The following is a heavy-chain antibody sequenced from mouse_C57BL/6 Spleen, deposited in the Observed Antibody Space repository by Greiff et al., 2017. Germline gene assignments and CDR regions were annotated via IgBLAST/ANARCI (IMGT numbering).Heavy chain of an antibody. Sequence: EVQLHQSGPELVKPGASVKISCKASGYTFTDYYMNWVKQSHGKSLEWIGDINPNNGGTSYNQKFKGKATLTVDKSSSTAYMELRSLTSEDSAVYYCARPWDGGFAYWGQGTLVTVSA. CDR2: INPNNGGT. V-gene: IGHV1-26*01. D-gene: IGHD4-1*01. CDR1: GYTFTDYY. CDR3: ARPWDGGFAY. J-gene: IGHJ3*01.